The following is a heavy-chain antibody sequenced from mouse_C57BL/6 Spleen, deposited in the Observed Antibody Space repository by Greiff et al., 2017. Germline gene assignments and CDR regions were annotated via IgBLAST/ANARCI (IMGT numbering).Heavy chain of an antibody. V-gene: IGHV1-52*01. CDR1: GYTFTSYW. D-gene: IGHD2-5*01. J-gene: IGHJ4*01. CDR2: IDPSDSET. Sequence: QVQLQQPGAELVRPGSSVKLSCKASGYTFTSYWMHWVKQRPIQGLEWIGNIDPSDSETHYNQKFKDKATLTVDKSSSTAYMQLSSLTSEDSAVYYCARCEDYYSNYYAMDYWGQGTSVTVSS. CDR3: ARCEDYYSNYYAMDY.